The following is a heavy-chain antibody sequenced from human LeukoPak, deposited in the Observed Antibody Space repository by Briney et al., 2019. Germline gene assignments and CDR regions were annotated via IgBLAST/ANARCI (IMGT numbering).Heavy chain of an antibody. D-gene: IGHD3-10*01. CDR3: AVLSGGFSTNFDY. V-gene: IGHV3-23*01. Sequence: GGSLRLSCAAPGFTFSSYAMSLVRQAPGKGLEWVSAISGSGGSTYYADSVKGRFTISRDNSKNTLYLQMNSLRAEDTAVYYCAVLSGGFSTNFDYWGQGTLVTVSS. J-gene: IGHJ4*02. CDR1: GFTFSSYA. CDR2: ISGSGGST.